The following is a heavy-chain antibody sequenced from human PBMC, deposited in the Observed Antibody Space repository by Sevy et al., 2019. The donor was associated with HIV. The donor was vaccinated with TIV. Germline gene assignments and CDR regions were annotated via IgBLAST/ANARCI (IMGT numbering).Heavy chain of an antibody. Sequence: ASVKVSSKVSGYTLTKLSIHWVRQAPGKGLEWMGNSDPQHGETIYAQNFQGRVTMTEDTSTDTAFMELSSLTSEDTALYYCAIVGLRYFSGSSVYQGDWFDPWGQGTLVTVSS. J-gene: IGHJ5*02. D-gene: IGHD2-15*01. V-gene: IGHV1-24*01. CDR2: SDPQHGET. CDR3: AIVGLRYFSGSSVYQGDWFDP. CDR1: GYTLTKLS.